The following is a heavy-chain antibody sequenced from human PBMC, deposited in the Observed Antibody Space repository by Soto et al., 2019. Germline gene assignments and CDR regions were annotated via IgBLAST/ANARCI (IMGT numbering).Heavy chain of an antibody. CDR2: MNPNSGNT. V-gene: IGHV1-8*01. Sequence: ASVKVSCKASGYTFTSYDINWVRQATGQGLEWMGWMNPNSGNTGYAQKFQGRVTMTRNTSLSTAYMELSSLRSEDTAVYYCARGQVPDCSSTSCYGANYYYYYYMDVWGKGTTVTVSS. J-gene: IGHJ6*03. D-gene: IGHD2-2*01. CDR3: ARGQVPDCSSTSCYGANYYYYYYMDV. CDR1: GYTFTSYD.